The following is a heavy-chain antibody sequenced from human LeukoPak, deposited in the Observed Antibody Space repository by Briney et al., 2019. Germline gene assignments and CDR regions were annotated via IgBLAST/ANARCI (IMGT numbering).Heavy chain of an antibody. Sequence: ASVKVSCKASGYTFTGYYMHWVRQAPGQGLEWMGWINPNSGGTNYAQKFQGRVTMTRDTSISTAYMELSRLRSDDTAVYYCARDLSPHGMTASDSWGQGTLVTVSS. CDR2: INPNSGGT. CDR1: GYTFTGYY. V-gene: IGHV1-2*02. CDR3: ARDLSPHGMTASDS. D-gene: IGHD2-21*02. J-gene: IGHJ4*02.